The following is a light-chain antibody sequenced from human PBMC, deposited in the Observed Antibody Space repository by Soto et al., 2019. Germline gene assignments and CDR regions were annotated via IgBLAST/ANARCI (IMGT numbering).Light chain of an antibody. V-gene: IGLV1-51*01. CDR3: GTWDLSLSSGV. J-gene: IGLJ3*02. Sequence: QSVLTQPPSMSAAPGQRVNISCSGTTSNIGINYVSWYQQFPGAAPRLLIYDNDKRPSGIPERFSASRSGTSATLAITGLQTGDEADYYCGTWDLSLSSGVFGGGTKVTVL. CDR2: DND. CDR1: TSNIGINY.